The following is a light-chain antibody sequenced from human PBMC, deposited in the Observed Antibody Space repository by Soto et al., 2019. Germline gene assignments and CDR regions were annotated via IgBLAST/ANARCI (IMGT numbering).Light chain of an antibody. V-gene: IGLV2-8*01. CDR3: SSYAGTNKV. Sequence: QFALTQPPSASGSPGQSVTISCTGTSGDVGGHNFVSWYQFHPGKAPKLIIYEVSKRPSGVPNRFSGSKSDNTASLTVSGLQAEDEADYFCSSYAGTNKVFGGGTKVTVL. CDR2: EVS. J-gene: IGLJ3*02. CDR1: SGDVGGHNF.